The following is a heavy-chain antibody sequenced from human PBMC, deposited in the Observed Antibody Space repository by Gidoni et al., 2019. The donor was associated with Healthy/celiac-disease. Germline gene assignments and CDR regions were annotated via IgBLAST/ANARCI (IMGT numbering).Heavy chain of an antibody. J-gene: IGHJ4*02. CDR1: GGSISSSSYY. V-gene: IGHV4-39*07. CDR3: ARVGLWFGELLLNY. D-gene: IGHD3-10*01. CDR2: IYYSGST. Sequence: QLQLQESGPGLVKPSETMSLTCTVSGGSISSSSYYWGWIRQPPGKGLEWIGSIYYSGSTYYNPSLKSRVTISVDTSKNQFSLKLSSVTAADTAVYYCARVGLWFGELLLNYWGQGTLVTVSS.